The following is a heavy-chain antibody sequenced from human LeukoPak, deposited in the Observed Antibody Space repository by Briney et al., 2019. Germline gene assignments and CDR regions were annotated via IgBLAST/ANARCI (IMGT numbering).Heavy chain of an antibody. CDR3: ARIRRRFLEWLTAHYGMDV. Sequence: SETLSLTCTVSGGSISSSSYYWGWIRQPPGKGLEWIGSIYYSGSTYYNPSLKSRVTISVDTSKNQFSLKLSSVTAADTAVYYCARIRRRFLEWLTAHYGMDVWGQGTTVTVSS. J-gene: IGHJ6*02. CDR2: IYYSGST. D-gene: IGHD3-3*01. V-gene: IGHV4-39*07. CDR1: GGSISSSSYY.